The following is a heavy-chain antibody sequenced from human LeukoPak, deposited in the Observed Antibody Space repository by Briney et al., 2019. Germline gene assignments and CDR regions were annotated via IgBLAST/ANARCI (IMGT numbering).Heavy chain of an antibody. Sequence: NPGGSLRLSCAASGFTFNSYSMNWVRQAPGKGLEWVSYISSSSTTIFYADSVKGRFTISRDNAKNSLYLQMDSLRAEDTAVYYCARDVCYYDSSGSPAGYWGQGTLVTVSS. CDR3: ARDVCYYDSSGSPAGY. D-gene: IGHD3-22*01. CDR2: ISSSSTTI. CDR1: GFTFNSYS. V-gene: IGHV3-48*04. J-gene: IGHJ4*02.